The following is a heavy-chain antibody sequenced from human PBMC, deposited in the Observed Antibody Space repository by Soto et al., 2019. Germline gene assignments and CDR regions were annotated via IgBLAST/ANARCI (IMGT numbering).Heavy chain of an antibody. CDR3: AKKGYGSRWDNYFYYAMDV. CDR1: GFSFSRYA. CDR2: ITGSGDGS. J-gene: IGHJ6*02. V-gene: IGHV3-23*01. Sequence: LRLSCAASGFSFSRYAMSWVRQAPGQGLEWVSAITGSGDGSNYADSVKGQFTISRDNSNNTLFLQMNSLRVEDTAIYYCAKKGYGSRWDNYFYYAMDVWGQGTTVTVSS. D-gene: IGHD6-19*01.